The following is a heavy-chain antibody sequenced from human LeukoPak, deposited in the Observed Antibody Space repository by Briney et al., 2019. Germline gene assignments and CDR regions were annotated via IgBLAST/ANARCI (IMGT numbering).Heavy chain of an antibody. V-gene: IGHV1-18*04. D-gene: IGHD2-2*03. J-gene: IGHJ6*04. CDR3: ARVSMDIVVVPAAIGYYGMDV. CDR2: IGVYNGNT. CDR1: GYTFTSYG. Sequence: ASVKVSCKASGYTFTSYGISWVRQAPGQGLEWMGWIGVYNGNTNYAQKLQGRVTMTTDTSTSTAYMELRSLRSDDTAVYYCARVSMDIVVVPAAIGYYGMDVWGKGTTVTVSS.